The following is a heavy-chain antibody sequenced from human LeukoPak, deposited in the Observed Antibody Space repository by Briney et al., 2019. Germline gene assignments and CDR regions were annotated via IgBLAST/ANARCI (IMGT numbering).Heavy chain of an antibody. D-gene: IGHD6-19*01. J-gene: IGHJ6*03. CDR2: IYYSGST. CDR3: ARGGGQQWPTPRRDYYMDV. V-gene: IGHV4-59*01. CDR1: GGSISSYY. Sequence: SSETLSLTCTVSGGSISSYYWSWIRQPPGKGLEWIGYIYYSGSTNYKPSLKSRVTISVDTSKNQFSLKLSSVTAADTAVYYCARGGGQQWPTPRRDYYMDVWGKGTTVTVSS.